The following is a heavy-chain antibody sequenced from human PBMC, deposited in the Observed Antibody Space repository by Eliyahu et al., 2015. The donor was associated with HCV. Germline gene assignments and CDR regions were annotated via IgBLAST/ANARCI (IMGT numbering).Heavy chain of an antibody. V-gene: IGHV1-46*03. J-gene: IGHJ6*02. CDR3: ARGGVAALGHYYYGMDV. CDR1: GYTFXSYY. D-gene: IGHD2-15*01. Sequence: QVQLVQSGAEVXKPGASVKVSCKASGYTFXSYYMHWVRQAPGQGLEWMGIINPSGGSTSYXQKFXGRVTMTRDTSTSTVYMELSSLRSEDTAVYYCARGGVAALGHYYYGMDVWGQGTTVTVSS. CDR2: INPSGGST.